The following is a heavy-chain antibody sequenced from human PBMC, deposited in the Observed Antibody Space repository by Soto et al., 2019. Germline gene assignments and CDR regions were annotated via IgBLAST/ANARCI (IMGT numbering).Heavy chain of an antibody. CDR3: ANLPGTSEDY. Sequence: QVQLQESGPGLVKPSETLSLTCTVSGGSISDYYWNWIRQPPGKGLEWIGYMFYSGSTNYNPSLRGRVTMSVDTSKKKFSLKLTSVTAADTAVYFCANLPGTSEDYWGQGTLVTVSS. D-gene: IGHD6-13*01. CDR1: GGSISDYY. J-gene: IGHJ4*02. CDR2: MFYSGST. V-gene: IGHV4-59*01.